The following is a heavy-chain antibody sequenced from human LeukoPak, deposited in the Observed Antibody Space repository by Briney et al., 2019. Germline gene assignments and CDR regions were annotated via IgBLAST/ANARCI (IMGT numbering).Heavy chain of an antibody. V-gene: IGHV4-59*08. D-gene: IGHD6-19*01. CDR1: GGSISSYY. CDR3: ARLRPVAGYDAFDI. J-gene: IGHJ3*02. Sequence: SETLSLTCTVSGGSISSYYWSWIRQPPGKGLECIGYIYYIGNTNYNPSLESRVTISVDTSKNQFSLKLSSVTAADTAVYYCARLRPVAGYDAFDIWGHGTMVTVSS. CDR2: IYYIGNT.